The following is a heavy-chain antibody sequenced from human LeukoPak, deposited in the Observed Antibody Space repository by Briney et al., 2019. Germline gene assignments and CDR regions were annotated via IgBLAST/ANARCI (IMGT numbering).Heavy chain of an antibody. CDR1: GFTFSSYA. CDR2: ISGSGGST. Sequence: PGGSLRLSCAASGFTFSSYAMSWVRQAPGKGLEWVSAISGSGGSTYYADSVKGRFTISRDNSKNTLYLQMNSLRAEDTAVYYCAGQNDYGGNLGIDYWGQGTLVTVSS. CDR3: AGQNDYGGNLGIDY. D-gene: IGHD4-23*01. V-gene: IGHV3-23*01. J-gene: IGHJ4*02.